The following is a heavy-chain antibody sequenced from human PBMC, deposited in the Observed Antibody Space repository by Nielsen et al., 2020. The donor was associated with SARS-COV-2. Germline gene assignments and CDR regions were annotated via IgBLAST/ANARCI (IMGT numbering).Heavy chain of an antibody. V-gene: IGHV3-23*01. CDR1: EFTFGFYA. Sequence: GESLKISCAASEFTFGFYAMAWVRQAPGKGLEWVSTITGSGGSTYYADSVEGRFTISRDNSKNTLYLQMDSLKAEDTAVYYCGRDQGWKGNDYWGQGTLVTVSS. J-gene: IGHJ4*02. CDR2: ITGSGGST. D-gene: IGHD1-1*01. CDR3: GRDQGWKGNDY.